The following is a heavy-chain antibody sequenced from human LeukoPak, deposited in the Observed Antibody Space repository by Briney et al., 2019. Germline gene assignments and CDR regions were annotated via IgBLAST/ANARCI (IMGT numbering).Heavy chain of an antibody. CDR3: ARGSGSSNYYYYCIIDV. J-gene: IGHJ6*03. D-gene: IGHD6-6*01. Sequence: GASVTVSYKASGYTFPNHGIRWVRQPPGPGLGGMGWSSAYNGNKHYLQKLQGRVTMTTVTSTSTAYMELRSLRSDDTAVDYCARGSGSSNYYYYCIIDVWGKGTPVTVSS. CDR2: SSAYNGNK. CDR1: GYTFPNHG. V-gene: IGHV1-18*01.